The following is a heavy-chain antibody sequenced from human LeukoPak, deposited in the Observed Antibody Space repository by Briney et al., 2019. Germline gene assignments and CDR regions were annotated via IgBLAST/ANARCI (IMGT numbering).Heavy chain of an antibody. CDR2: ISYDGSNK. D-gene: IGHD7-27*01. Sequence: GGSLRLSCAASGFTFSSYAMHWVRQAPGKGLEWVAVISYDGSNKYYADSVKGRFTISRDNSKNTLYLQMNSLRAEDTAVYYCARDENWAFDYWGQGILVTVSS. CDR3: ARDENWAFDY. J-gene: IGHJ4*02. V-gene: IGHV3-30-3*01. CDR1: GFTFSSYA.